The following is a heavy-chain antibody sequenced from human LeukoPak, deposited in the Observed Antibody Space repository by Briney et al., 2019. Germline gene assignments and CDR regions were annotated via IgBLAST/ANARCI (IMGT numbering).Heavy chain of an antibody. Sequence: SETLSLTCAVYGGSFSGYYWSWIRQPPGKGLEWIGEINHSGSTNYNPSLKSRVTISVDTSKNQFSLKLSSVTAADTAVYYCARGIVGATEDIWGQGTLVTVSS. J-gene: IGHJ4*02. D-gene: IGHD1-26*01. V-gene: IGHV4-34*01. CDR3: ARGIVGATEDI. CDR2: INHSGST. CDR1: GGSFSGYY.